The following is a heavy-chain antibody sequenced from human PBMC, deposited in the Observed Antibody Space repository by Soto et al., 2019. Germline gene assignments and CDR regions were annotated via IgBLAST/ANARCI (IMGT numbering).Heavy chain of an antibody. J-gene: IGHJ4*02. D-gene: IGHD6-19*01. CDR2: IYLNRST. Sequence: SETLSLTCSVSGGSITFNEYWGWIRQPPGKGLEWIGSIYLNRSTYYNPSLKSRVAISVDTSKNQFSLKLRSVTAADTAVYYCARPILVAGKYYFDYWGQGTLVTVSS. V-gene: IGHV4-39*01. CDR3: ARPILVAGKYYFDY. CDR1: GGSITFNEY.